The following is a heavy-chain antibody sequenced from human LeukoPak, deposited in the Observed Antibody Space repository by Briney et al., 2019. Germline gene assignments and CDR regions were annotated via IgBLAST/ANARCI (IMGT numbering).Heavy chain of an antibody. CDR3: ARSTYSSGWYYRSRGFDY. V-gene: IGHV4-34*01. CDR1: GGSFSGYY. D-gene: IGHD6-19*01. Sequence: SETLSLTRAVYGGSFSGYYWSWIRQPPGKGLEWIGEINHSGSTNYNPSLKSRVTISGDTSKNQFSLKLSSVTAADTAVYYCARSTYSSGWYYRSRGFDYWGQGTLVTVSS. J-gene: IGHJ4*02. CDR2: INHSGST.